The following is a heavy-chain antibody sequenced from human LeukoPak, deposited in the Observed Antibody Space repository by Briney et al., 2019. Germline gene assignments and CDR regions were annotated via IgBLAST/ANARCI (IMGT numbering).Heavy chain of an antibody. CDR2: IYSSGST. V-gene: IGHV4-59*01. D-gene: IGHD3-10*01. J-gene: IGHJ4*02. CDR3: AREWSSFDY. Sequence: PSETLSLTCTVSGGSISIYKWSWIRQPPGKGLEWIGYIYSSGSTNYNPPLKSRLTISVDTSKNRFSLKLSSVTAADTAVYYCAREWSSFDYWGQGTLVTVSS. CDR1: GGSISIYK.